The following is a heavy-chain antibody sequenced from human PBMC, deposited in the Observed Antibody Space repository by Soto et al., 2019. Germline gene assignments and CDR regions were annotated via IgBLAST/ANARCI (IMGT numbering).Heavy chain of an antibody. Sequence: QVQLVESGGGVVQPGRSLRLSCAASGFTFSSYGMHWVRQAPGKGLEWVAVISYDGSNKYYADSVKGRFTISRDNSKNTLYRQMNSLRAEDTAVYYCAKDAATIVWIDYWGQGTLVTVSS. CDR1: GFTFSSYG. CDR2: ISYDGSNK. J-gene: IGHJ4*02. D-gene: IGHD5-12*01. V-gene: IGHV3-30*18. CDR3: AKDAATIVWIDY.